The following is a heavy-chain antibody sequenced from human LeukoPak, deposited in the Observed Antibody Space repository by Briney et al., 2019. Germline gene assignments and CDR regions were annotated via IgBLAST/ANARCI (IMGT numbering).Heavy chain of an antibody. Sequence: PGGSPRLSCVVSGFNFSNYWMNWVRQAPGKGLEWVANIKHDGSEKYYVDSVKGRFSISRDNAKKSLYLQMNSLRAEDTAVYYCARALGHCLDYWGQGTLVTASS. V-gene: IGHV3-7*01. J-gene: IGHJ4*02. CDR3: ARALGHCLDY. CDR1: GFNFSNYW. D-gene: IGHD3-16*01. CDR2: IKHDGSEK.